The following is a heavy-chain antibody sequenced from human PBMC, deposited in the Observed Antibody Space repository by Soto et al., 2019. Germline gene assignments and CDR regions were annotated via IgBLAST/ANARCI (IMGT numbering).Heavy chain of an antibody. CDR2: IKGDGTTT. Sequence: GGSPRLSCAASGFTLSTYWMHWVRQAPGKGLAWVSRIKGDGTTTSYADSVKGRFSISRDNARNTLYLQMNSLTAEDTAVYYCARAAVAAHFDLWGQGALVTVSS. D-gene: IGHD6-19*01. J-gene: IGHJ4*02. V-gene: IGHV3-74*01. CDR3: ARAAVAAHFDL. CDR1: GFTLSTYW.